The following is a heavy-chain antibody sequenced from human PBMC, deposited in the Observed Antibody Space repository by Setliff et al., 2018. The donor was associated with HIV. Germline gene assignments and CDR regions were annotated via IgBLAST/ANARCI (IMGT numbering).Heavy chain of an antibody. D-gene: IGHD3-10*01. Sequence: GASVKVSCKASGYTFIDYYMHWVRQAPGQGLEWMGWMNPNSGNTGYAQKFQGRVTMTRNTSISTAYMELSSLRSEDTAVYYCARMVRGVMSFDYWGQGTLVTVSS. CDR1: GYTFIDYY. J-gene: IGHJ4*02. V-gene: IGHV1-8*02. CDR2: MNPNSGNT. CDR3: ARMVRGVMSFDY.